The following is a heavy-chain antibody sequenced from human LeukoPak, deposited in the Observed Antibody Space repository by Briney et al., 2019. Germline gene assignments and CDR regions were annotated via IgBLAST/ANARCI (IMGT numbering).Heavy chain of an antibody. Sequence: PSETLSLTCTVSGASISSISHYWGWIRQAPGKGLEWIGSLYYSGSPYYNPSLKSRGTISVDTSKNQFSLKLSSVTTADTAVYYCARAMGYSGSVVWFDFWGQGTLVTVSS. CDR1: GASISSISHY. D-gene: IGHD5-12*01. CDR3: ARAMGYSGSVVWFDF. CDR2: LYYSGSP. J-gene: IGHJ4*02. V-gene: IGHV4-39*07.